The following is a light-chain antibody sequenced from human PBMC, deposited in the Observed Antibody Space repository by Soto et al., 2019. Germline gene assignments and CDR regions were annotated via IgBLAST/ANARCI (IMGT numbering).Light chain of an antibody. J-gene: IGKJ1*01. CDR3: QQYGSTPT. CDR1: QSVSGSY. V-gene: IGKV3-20*01. CDR2: GAS. Sequence: EVVLTQSPDTVSLSPGERATLSCRASQSVSGSYLAWHQQKPGQAPRLLIYGASSRATGIPDRFTGSGSGTDFTLTISRLEPEDFAVYYCQQYGSTPTFGQGTKV.